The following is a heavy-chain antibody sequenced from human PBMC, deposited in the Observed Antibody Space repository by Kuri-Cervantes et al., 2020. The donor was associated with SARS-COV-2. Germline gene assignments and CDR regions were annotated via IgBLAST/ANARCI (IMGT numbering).Heavy chain of an antibody. J-gene: IGHJ4*02. CDR2: IWYDGSNK. CDR3: ARDLVPAAVLDY. Sequence: GGSLRLSCAASGFTFSSYGMHWVRQAPGKGLEWVAVIWYDGSNKYYADSVKGRFTISRDNSKNTLYLQMNSLRAEDTAVYYCARDLVPAAVLDYWGQGTLVTVSS. V-gene: IGHV3-33*01. CDR1: GFTFSSYG. D-gene: IGHD2-2*01.